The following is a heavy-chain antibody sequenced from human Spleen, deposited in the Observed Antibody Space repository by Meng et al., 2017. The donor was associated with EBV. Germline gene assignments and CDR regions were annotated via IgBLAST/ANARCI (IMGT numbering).Heavy chain of an antibody. CDR3: AKTREVSMVCFDY. J-gene: IGHJ4*02. V-gene: IGHV3-30*18. CDR2: MSFDGSRK. CDR1: GFTFTSYG. Sequence: QVRLVESGGGVVQPGRSMRLSCVESGFTFTSYGMHWVRQAPGKGLEWVAAMSFDGSRKYYADSVKGRFTISRDKSKNTLYLQMNSLRGEDTAVYYCAKTREVSMVCFDYWGQGTLVTVSS. D-gene: IGHD3-10*01.